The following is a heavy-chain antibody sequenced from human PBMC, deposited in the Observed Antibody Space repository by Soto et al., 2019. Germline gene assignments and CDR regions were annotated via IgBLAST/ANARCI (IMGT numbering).Heavy chain of an antibody. D-gene: IGHD5-18*01. J-gene: IGHJ4*02. Sequence: KPSETLSLTCTVSGGSISSGDYYWSWIRQPPGKGLEWIGYIYYSGSTYYNPSLKSRVTISVDTSKNQFSLKLSSVTAADTAVYYCARDNWLRPNAFNYFDYWGQGTLVTVSS. V-gene: IGHV4-30-4*01. CDR1: GGSISSGDYY. CDR3: ARDNWLRPNAFNYFDY. CDR2: IYYSGST.